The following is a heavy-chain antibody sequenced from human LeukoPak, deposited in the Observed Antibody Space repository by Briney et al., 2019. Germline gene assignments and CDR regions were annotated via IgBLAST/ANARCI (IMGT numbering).Heavy chain of an antibody. CDR3: TTVQGGYSYGIVDY. V-gene: IGHV3-15*07. D-gene: IGHD5-18*01. Sequence: GGSLRLSCAASGFTFSNAWINWVRQAPGKGLEWVGRIKSKTDGGTTEYAAPVKGRFTISRDDLKNTLYLQMNSLKTEDTAVYYCTTVQGGYSYGIVDYWGQGTLVTVSS. CDR1: GFTFSNAW. J-gene: IGHJ4*02. CDR2: IKSKTDGGTT.